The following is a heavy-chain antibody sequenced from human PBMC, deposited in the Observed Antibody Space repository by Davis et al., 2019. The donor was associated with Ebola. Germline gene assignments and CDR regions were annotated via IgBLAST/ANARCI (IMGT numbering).Heavy chain of an antibody. CDR2: IGGSGDST. D-gene: IGHD2-2*01. V-gene: IGHV3-23*01. Sequence: GESLKISCAASGFTFSSYAMSWVRQAPGKGLEWVSAIGGSGDSTYYADSVKGRFTISRDNSKNTLDLQMNRLRAEDTAMYYCAKEVCTSSSCGYASLDIWGQGTMVTVSS. CDR3: AKEVCTSSSCGYASLDI. J-gene: IGHJ3*02. CDR1: GFTFSSYA.